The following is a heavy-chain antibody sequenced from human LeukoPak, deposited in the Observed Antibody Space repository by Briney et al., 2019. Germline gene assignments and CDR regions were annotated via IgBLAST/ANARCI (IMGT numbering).Heavy chain of an antibody. Sequence: PGGSLRLSCAASGFTFSSYSMNWVRQAPGKGLEWVSSISSSSSYIYYADSVKGRFTISRDNAKNSLYLQMNSLRAEDTAVYYCARIPNWNDLVIDYWGQGTLATVSS. CDR3: ARIPNWNDLVIDY. CDR1: GFTFSSYS. D-gene: IGHD1-1*01. CDR2: ISSSSSYI. V-gene: IGHV3-21*01. J-gene: IGHJ4*02.